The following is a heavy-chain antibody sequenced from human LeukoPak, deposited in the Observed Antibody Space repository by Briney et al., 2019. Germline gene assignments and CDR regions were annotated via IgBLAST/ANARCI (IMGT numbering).Heavy chain of an antibody. Sequence: SETLSLTCAVSGYSISSGYYWGWIRQPPGKGLEWIGSIYHSGSTYYNPSLKSRVTISIDTSNNQFSLKLTSVTAADTAVYYCARVGLYGGKLDYWGQGTLVTVSS. J-gene: IGHJ4*02. CDR1: GYSISSGYY. CDR3: ARVGLYGGKLDY. CDR2: IYHSGST. V-gene: IGHV4-38-2*01. D-gene: IGHD4-23*01.